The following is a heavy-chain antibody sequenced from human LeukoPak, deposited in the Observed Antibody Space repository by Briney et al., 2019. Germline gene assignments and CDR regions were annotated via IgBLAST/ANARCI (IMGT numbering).Heavy chain of an antibody. CDR1: GFTFSDYY. V-gene: IGHV3-11*01. J-gene: IGHJ4*02. CDR3: ARATFYDFWSGYYFDY. Sequence: GGSLRLSCAASGFTFSDYYMSWIRQAPGKGLEWVSYISSSGSTIYYADSLKGRSTISRDNAKNSLYLQMNGLRAEDTAVYYCARATFYDFWSGYYFDYWGQGTLVTVSS. CDR2: ISSSGSTI. D-gene: IGHD3-3*01.